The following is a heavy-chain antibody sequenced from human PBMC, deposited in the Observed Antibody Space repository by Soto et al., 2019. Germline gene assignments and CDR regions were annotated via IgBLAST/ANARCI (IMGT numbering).Heavy chain of an antibody. D-gene: IGHD1-26*01. V-gene: IGHV4-38-2*02. CDR1: GYSISSGYY. CDR2: MYHSGST. J-gene: IGHJ4*02. CDR3: VRDYSGSSFDY. Sequence: LSLTCAVSGYSISSGYYWGWIRQPPGKGLEWIGSMYHSGSTDYNPSLKSRITISVDTSKNQFSLKLRSATAADTAVYYCVRDYSGSSFDYWGQGTLVTVSS.